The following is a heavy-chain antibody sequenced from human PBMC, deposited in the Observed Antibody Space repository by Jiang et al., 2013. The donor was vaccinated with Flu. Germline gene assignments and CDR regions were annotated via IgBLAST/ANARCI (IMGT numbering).Heavy chain of an antibody. Sequence: GGSISSSSYYWGWIRQPPGKGLEWIGSIYYSGSTYYNPSLKSRVTISVDTSKNQFSLKLSSVTATDTAVYYCARQRHSSGWYGYWGQGTLVTVSS. CDR1: GGSISSSSYY. CDR2: IYYSGST. J-gene: IGHJ4*02. D-gene: IGHD6-19*01. V-gene: IGHV4-39*01. CDR3: ARQRHSSGWYGY.